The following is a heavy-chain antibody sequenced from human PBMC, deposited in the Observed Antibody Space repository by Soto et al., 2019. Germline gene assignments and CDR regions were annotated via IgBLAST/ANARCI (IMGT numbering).Heavy chain of an antibody. V-gene: IGHV4-39*01. CDR3: ARRTVNIRTFYSGLKTHCFDY. CDR2: IYYSGST. D-gene: IGHD6-19*01. J-gene: IGHJ4*02. Sequence: QLQLHESGPGLVKPSETLSLTCAVSGDSMSSSDYYWGWIRQPPGKGLEWIGSIYYSGSTCYNPSLQSRVAISVYTSKNQFSLKLKSVTAADTAIYYCARRTVNIRTFYSGLKTHCFDYWGQGAPVTVSS. CDR1: GDSMSSSDYY.